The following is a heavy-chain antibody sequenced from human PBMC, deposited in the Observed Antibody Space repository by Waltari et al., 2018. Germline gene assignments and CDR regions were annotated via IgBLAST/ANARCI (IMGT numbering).Heavy chain of an antibody. D-gene: IGHD6-13*01. V-gene: IGHV4-38-2*01. CDR1: GYSISSGYY. J-gene: IGHJ5*02. CDR3: AWGYSSSWYVDP. Sequence: QVQLQESGPGLVKPSETLSLTCAVSGYSISSGYYWGWIRQPPGKGLEWIGSIYHSGSTYYNPSLKSRVTISVDTSKNQFSLKLSSVTAADTAVYYCAWGYSSSWYVDPWGQGTLVTVSS. CDR2: IYHSGST.